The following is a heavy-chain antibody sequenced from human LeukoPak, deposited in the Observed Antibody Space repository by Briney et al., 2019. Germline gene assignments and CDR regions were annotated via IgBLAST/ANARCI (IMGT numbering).Heavy chain of an antibody. CDR3: ARDPYSGGYGAYYYYYMDV. Sequence: GGSLRLSCAASEFSVGSNYMTWVRQAPGKGLEWVSLIYSGGSTYYADSVKGRFTISRDNAKNSLYLQMNSLRDEDTAVYYCARDPYSGGYGAYYYYYMDVWGKGTTVTVSS. CDR1: EFSVGSNY. D-gene: IGHD6-19*01. CDR2: IYSGGST. J-gene: IGHJ6*03. V-gene: IGHV3-66*01.